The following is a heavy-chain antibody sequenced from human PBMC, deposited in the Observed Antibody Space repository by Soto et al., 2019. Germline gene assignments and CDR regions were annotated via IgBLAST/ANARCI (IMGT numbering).Heavy chain of an antibody. CDR2: IYPGDSDT. CDR1: GYSFTSYW. Sequence: XESLKVSWKCSGYSFTSYWIGLVLQMPGKGLEWMGIIYPGDSDTRYSPSFQGQVTISADKSISTAYLQWSSLKASDTAMYYCARRLRPCAFDIWAQGTMVTVSS. CDR3: ARRLRPCAFDI. V-gene: IGHV5-51*01. D-gene: IGHD3-16*01. J-gene: IGHJ3*02.